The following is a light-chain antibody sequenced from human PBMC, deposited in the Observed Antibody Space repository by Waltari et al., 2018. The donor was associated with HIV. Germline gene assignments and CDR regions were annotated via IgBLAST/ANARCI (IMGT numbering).Light chain of an antibody. CDR3: SSYGDSLRVL. CDR1: SSDIGAYDF. Sequence: QSSLTQPPSASGSLGQSVTISCTGPSSDIGAYDFFSWFQPHPHPAPKILLYEVTSRPAPVSDRCSGSRSGNTAFLTVAGLQPDDEATYFCSSYGDSLRVLFGGGTNVTVL. J-gene: IGLJ3*02. V-gene: IGLV2-8*01. CDR2: EVT.